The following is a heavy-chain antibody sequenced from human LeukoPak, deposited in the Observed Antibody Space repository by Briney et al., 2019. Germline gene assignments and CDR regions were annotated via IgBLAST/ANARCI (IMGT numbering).Heavy chain of an antibody. CDR2: IYFSGSI. Sequence: SETLSLTCAVSGYSISSSNWWGWIRQSPGKGLEWIGYIYFSGSIYYNPSLKSRVTMSVDTSKNQFSLKLTSVTAVDTAVYYCARTYRGNLDAFDIWGQGTMVTVSS. CDR3: ARTYRGNLDAFDI. V-gene: IGHV4-28*05. D-gene: IGHD1-26*01. J-gene: IGHJ3*02. CDR1: GYSISSSNW.